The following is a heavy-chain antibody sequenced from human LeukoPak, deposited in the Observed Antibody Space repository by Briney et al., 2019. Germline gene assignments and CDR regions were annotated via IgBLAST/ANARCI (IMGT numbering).Heavy chain of an antibody. V-gene: IGHV4-39*07. CDR3: ARDLLLSSVFDP. J-gene: IGHJ5*02. D-gene: IGHD3-10*01. Sequence: PSETLSLTCSVSGGSIRGGTYYWGWIRQHPGKGLEWIGTIYYTGSTYYNRALKSRVTISVDTSKNQFSLKLSSVTAADTAVYYCARDLLLSSVFDPWGQGTLVTVSS. CDR1: GGSIRGGTYY. CDR2: IYYTGST.